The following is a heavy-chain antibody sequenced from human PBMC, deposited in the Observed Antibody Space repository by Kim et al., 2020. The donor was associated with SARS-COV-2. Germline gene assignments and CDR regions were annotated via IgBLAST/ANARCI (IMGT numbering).Heavy chain of an antibody. D-gene: IGHD3-9*01. V-gene: IGHV4-39*01. Sequence: SETLSLTCTVSGGSISSSSYYWGWIRQPPGKGLEWIGSIYYSGSTYYNPSLKSRVTISVDTSKNQFSLKLSSVTAADTAVYYCARLYTYYDILTGFRGFDYWGQGTLVTVSS. J-gene: IGHJ4*02. CDR3: ARLYTYYDILTGFRGFDY. CDR2: IYYSGST. CDR1: GGSISSSSYY.